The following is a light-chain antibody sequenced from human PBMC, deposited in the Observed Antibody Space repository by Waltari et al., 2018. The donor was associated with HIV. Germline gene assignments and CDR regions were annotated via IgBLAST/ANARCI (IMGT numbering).Light chain of an antibody. CDR2: SSN. Sequence: QSVLTQPPSASGTPGQRVTISCSGGASTIGTNPVQWYQHFPGTAPKLLIYSSNQVSSVVPDRFSASKSGTSASLTISGLQSEDEAHYFCATWDDTGDGPMVFGRGTKLTVV. CDR1: ASTIGTNP. J-gene: IGLJ2*01. CDR3: ATWDDTGDGPMV. V-gene: IGLV1-44*01.